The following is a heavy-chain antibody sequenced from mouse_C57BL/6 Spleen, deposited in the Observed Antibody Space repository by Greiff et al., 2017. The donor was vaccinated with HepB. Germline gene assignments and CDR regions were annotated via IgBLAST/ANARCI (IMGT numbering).Heavy chain of an antibody. Sequence: VQLQQPGAELVKPGASVKLSCKASGYTFTSYWMHWVKQRPGQGLEWIGMIHPNSGSTNYNEKFKSKATLTVDKSSSTAYMQLSSLTSEDSAVYYCARYRGNYGGYFDVWGTGTTVTVSS. CDR2: IHPNSGST. CDR1: GYTFTSYW. V-gene: IGHV1-64*01. CDR3: ARYRGNYGGYFDV. J-gene: IGHJ1*03. D-gene: IGHD2-1*01.